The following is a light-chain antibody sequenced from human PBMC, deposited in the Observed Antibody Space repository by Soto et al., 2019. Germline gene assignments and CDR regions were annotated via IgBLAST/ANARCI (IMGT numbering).Light chain of an antibody. CDR1: SRDVGGYNY. Sequence: QSALTQPASVSGSPGQSITISCTGTSRDVGGYNYVSWYQQYPGKAPKVMIYEVTNRPSGVSNRFSGSKSGNTASLTISGLQTDDEADYYCSSYTSSSTYVFGTGTKVTVL. CDR2: EVT. J-gene: IGLJ1*01. V-gene: IGLV2-14*01. CDR3: SSYTSSSTYV.